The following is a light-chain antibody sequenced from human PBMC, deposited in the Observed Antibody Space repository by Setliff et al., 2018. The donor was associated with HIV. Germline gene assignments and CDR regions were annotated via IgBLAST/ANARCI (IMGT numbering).Light chain of an antibody. V-gene: IGLV1-51*01. J-gene: IGLJ2*01. CDR2: DNN. CDR1: NSNIGKNS. CDR3: ETWDSSLSAGL. Sequence: QSVLTQPPSVSAAPGQKVTISCSGSNSNIGKNSVSWYQQVPGTTPKVLIYDNNKRPSGIPDRFSGSKSGTSATLGITGLQTGDEADYYCETWDSSLSAGLFGGGTK.